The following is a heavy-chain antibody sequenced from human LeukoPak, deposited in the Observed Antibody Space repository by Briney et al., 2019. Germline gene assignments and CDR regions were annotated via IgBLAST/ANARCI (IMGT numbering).Heavy chain of an antibody. CDR1: GYIFTSYY. CDR2: INPSGGSI. V-gene: IGHV1-46*01. Sequence: ASVKVSCKASGYIFTSYYMYWVRQAPGQGLEWMGIINPSGGSIRYAQKFQDRVTMTTDTSTSTAYMELRSLRSDDTAVYYCARVQPHRIHYDNSDYPTRNDYWGQGTLVTVSS. D-gene: IGHD3-22*01. CDR3: ARVQPHRIHYDNSDYPTRNDY. J-gene: IGHJ4*02.